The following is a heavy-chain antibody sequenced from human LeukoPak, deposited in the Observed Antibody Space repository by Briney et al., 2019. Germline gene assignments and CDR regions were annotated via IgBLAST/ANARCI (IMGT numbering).Heavy chain of an antibody. J-gene: IGHJ5*02. Sequence: SETLSLTCAVYGGSFSGYYWSWIRQPPGKGLEWIGEINHSGSTNYNPSLKSRATISVDTSKNQFSLKLSSVTAADTAVYYRARTGTKDWFDPWGQGTLVTVSS. CDR1: GGSFSGYY. V-gene: IGHV4-34*01. CDR2: INHSGST. CDR3: ARTGTKDWFDP. D-gene: IGHD1/OR15-1a*01.